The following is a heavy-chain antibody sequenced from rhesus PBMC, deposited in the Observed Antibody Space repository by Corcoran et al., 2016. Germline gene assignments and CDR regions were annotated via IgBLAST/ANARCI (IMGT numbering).Heavy chain of an antibody. CDR2: IDNGGSST. D-gene: IGHD3-40*01. Sequence: EVQLVESGGGLATPGESLRLSCAASGFTVSSSWLHWVREIPGKGLEWISGIDNGGSSTYYADSVKGRFTISRDNSKNTLSLQMNSLRAEDTAVYYCTDAYDIESWGQGVQVTVSS. CDR3: TDAYDIES. CDR1: GFTVSSSW. V-gene: IGHV3S42*01. J-gene: IGHJ4*01.